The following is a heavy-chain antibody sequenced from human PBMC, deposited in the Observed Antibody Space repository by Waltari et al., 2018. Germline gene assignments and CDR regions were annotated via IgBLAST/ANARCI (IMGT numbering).Heavy chain of an antibody. J-gene: IGHJ3*02. CDR2: IYYSGSN. D-gene: IGHD3-10*01. CDR1: GGSISSSSYY. CDR3: ARHLRRSMLFMVRGVKDAFDI. V-gene: IGHV4-39*01. Sequence: QLQLQESGPGLVKPSETLSLTCTVSGGSISSSSYYWGWIRQPPGKGLEWIGSIYYSGSNYYNPSLKSRVTISVDTSKNQFSLKLSSVTAADTAVYYCARHLRRSMLFMVRGVKDAFDIWGQGTMVTVSS.